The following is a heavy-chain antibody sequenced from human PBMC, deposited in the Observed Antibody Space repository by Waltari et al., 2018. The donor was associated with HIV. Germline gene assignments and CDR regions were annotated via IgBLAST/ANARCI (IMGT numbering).Heavy chain of an antibody. D-gene: IGHD3-22*01. J-gene: IGHJ4*02. CDR2: ISYSGST. CDR1: GGSVSTGTSY. Sequence: HLQESGPRLAKPSETLSLPCSVSGGSVSTGTSYSSWIRQPPGKGLEWIGYISYSGSTNYNPSLKSRVTVSVDTSKNQVSLKLNSLTAADTAVYYCASHGDYYDRSGFYFDHWGQGTLVTVSS. CDR3: ASHGDYYDRSGFYFDH. V-gene: IGHV4-61*01.